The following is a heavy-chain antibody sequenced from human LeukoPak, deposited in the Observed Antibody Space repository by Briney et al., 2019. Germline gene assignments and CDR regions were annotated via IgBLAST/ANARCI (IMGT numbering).Heavy chain of an antibody. J-gene: IGHJ4*02. D-gene: IGHD6-13*01. CDR1: GGSISSYY. Sequence: PSETLSLTCTVSGGSISSYYWSWIWQPAGKGLQWIGRIYTSGSTNYNPSLKSRVTMSVDTSKNQFSLKLSSVTAADTAVYYCARDRSIAAAGVDYFDYWGQGTLVTVSS. CDR2: IYTSGST. CDR3: ARDRSIAAAGVDYFDY. V-gene: IGHV4-4*07.